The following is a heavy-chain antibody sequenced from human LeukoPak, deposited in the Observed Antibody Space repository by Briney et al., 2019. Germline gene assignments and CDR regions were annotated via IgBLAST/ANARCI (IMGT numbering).Heavy chain of an antibody. V-gene: IGHV3-15*01. Sequence: GGSLRLSCAVSGLTFSNYAMNWVRQAPGKGLEWVGRIKSSGDGGTTDYTAPVKGRFTISRDDSRNTVFLQMNTLKTEDTAVYYCTTDGGYWGQGTLVTVSS. CDR2: IKSSGDGGTT. CDR3: TTDGGY. D-gene: IGHD2-15*01. J-gene: IGHJ4*02. CDR1: GLTFSNYA.